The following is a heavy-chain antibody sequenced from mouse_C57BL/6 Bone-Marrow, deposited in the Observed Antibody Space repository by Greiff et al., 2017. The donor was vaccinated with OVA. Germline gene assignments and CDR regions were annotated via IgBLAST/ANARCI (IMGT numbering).Heavy chain of an antibody. V-gene: IGHV1-82*01. CDR1: GYAFSSSW. CDR2: IYPGDGDT. J-gene: IGHJ1*03. CDR3: ATVYYGKGNWYFDV. D-gene: IGHD1-1*01. Sequence: QVQLQQSGPELVKPGASVKISCKASGYAFSSSWMNWVKQRPGTGLEWIGRIYPGDGDTNYNGKFKGKATLTADKSSSTAYMQLSSLTSEDSAVYFCATVYYGKGNWYFDVWGTGTTVTVSS.